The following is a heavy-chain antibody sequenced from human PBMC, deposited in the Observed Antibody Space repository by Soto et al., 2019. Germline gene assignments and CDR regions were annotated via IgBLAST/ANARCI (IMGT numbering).Heavy chain of an antibody. V-gene: IGHV1-69*01. J-gene: IGHJ4*02. CDR2: IIPIFGTA. D-gene: IGHD5-12*01. CDR3: ARDPVGDSGYDFGYFDY. CDR1: GGTFSSYA. Sequence: QVQLVQSGAEVNKPGFSVKVSCKASGGTFSSYAISWVRQAPGQGLEWMVGIIPIFGTANYAQKFQGRVTITADESTSTAYMELSSLRSEDTAVYYCARDPVGDSGYDFGYFDYWGQGTLVTVSS.